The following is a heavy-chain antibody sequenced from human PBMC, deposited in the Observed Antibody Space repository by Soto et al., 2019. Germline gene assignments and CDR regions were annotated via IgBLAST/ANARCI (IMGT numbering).Heavy chain of an antibody. CDR1: GFTFSSYA. CDR3: AKDPLRYHSSGYSIHGYGYYYYGMDV. D-gene: IGHD3-22*01. V-gene: IGHV3-23*01. CDR2: ISGSGGST. Sequence: GSLRRSCAASGFTFSSYAMSWVRQAPGKGLEWVSAISGSGGSTYYADSVKGRFTISRDNSKNTLYLQMNSLRAEDTAVYYCAKDPLRYHSSGYSIHGYGYYYYGMDVWGQGTTVTVSS. J-gene: IGHJ6*02.